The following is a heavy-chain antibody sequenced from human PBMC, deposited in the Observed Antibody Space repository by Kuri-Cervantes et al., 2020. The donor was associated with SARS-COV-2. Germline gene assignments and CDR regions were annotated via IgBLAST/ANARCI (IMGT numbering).Heavy chain of an antibody. V-gene: IGHV1-69*06. J-gene: IGHJ5*02. CDR1: GGTFSSYA. CDR3: ATTAANYYDSSGYYYGGSWFDP. CDR2: IIPIFGTA. D-gene: IGHD3-22*01. Sequence: SVKVSCKASGGTFSSYAISWVRQAPGQGLEWMGGIIPIFGTANYAQKFQGRVTMTEDTSTDTAYMELSSLRSEDTAVYYCATTAANYYDSSGYYYGGSWFDPWGQGTLVTVSS.